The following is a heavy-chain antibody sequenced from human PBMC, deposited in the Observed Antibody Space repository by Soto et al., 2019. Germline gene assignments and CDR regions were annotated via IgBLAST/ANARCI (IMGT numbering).Heavy chain of an antibody. CDR1: GGSITNYY. CDR2: IYYSGST. D-gene: IGHD3-9*01. V-gene: IGHV4-59*01. Sequence: QVQLQESGPGLLKPSETLSLTCTVSGGSITNYYWTCIRQSPGKGLEWIGYIYYSGSTNYNPSLKSRVTMSIDTSRNQFSLNVSSVTAADTAVYYCARASPRYFDPVLDYWGQGKLVTVSS. J-gene: IGHJ4*02. CDR3: ARASPRYFDPVLDY.